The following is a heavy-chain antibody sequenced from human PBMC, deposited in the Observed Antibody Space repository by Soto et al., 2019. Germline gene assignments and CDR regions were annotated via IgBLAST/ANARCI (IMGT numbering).Heavy chain of an antibody. CDR2: TYYRSKWYN. V-gene: IGHV6-1*01. CDR3: ARGSSSTTGDFDY. CDR1: GDSVSSNSAA. Sequence: SQPLSLTCAISGDSVSSNSAAWNWIRQSPSGGLEWLGRTYYRSKWYNDYAVSVKSRITINPDTSKNQFSLQLNSVTPEDTAVYYCARGSSSTTGDFDYWGQGTLVTVSS. D-gene: IGHD7-27*01. J-gene: IGHJ4*02.